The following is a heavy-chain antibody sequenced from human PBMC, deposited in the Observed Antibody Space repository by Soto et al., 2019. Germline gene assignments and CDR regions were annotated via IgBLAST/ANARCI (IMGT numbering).Heavy chain of an antibody. CDR1: GFTFSSYA. CDR3: ARNPTYYYDSSGYGDY. CDR2: ISYDGSNK. D-gene: IGHD3-22*01. J-gene: IGHJ4*02. Sequence: GGSLRLSCAASGFTFSSYAMHWVRQAPGKGLEWVAVISYDGSNKYYADSVKGRFTISRDNSKNTLYLQMNSLRAEDTAVYYCARNPTYYYDSSGYGDYWGQGPLVTVSS. V-gene: IGHV3-30*04.